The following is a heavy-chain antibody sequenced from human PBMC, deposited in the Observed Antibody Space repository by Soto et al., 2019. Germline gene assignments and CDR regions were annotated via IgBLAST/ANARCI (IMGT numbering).Heavy chain of an antibody. CDR2: IRASDGST. V-gene: IGHV3-23*01. J-gene: IGHJ5*02. CDR1: GFTFSSSS. D-gene: IGHD1-20*01. CDR3: AKLVSS. Sequence: EVQLLESGGGLVQPGGSLRLSCAASGFTFSSSSMSWVRQAPGKGLEWVSSIRASDGSTYYADSVKGRFTISRDNSKDTLYLQLSSLRAEDTAVYYCAKLVSSWGQGNLVTVSS.